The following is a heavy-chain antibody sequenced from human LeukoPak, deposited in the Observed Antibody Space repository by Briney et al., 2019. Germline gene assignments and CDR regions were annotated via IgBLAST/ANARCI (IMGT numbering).Heavy chain of an antibody. Sequence: ASVKVSCKASGCTFSGYYMHWVRQAPGQGLEWLGWINPNSGGTNYAQKSQGRVTMTRDTSISTAYMELSRLRSDDTAVYYCARELRFLELLFGESSGMDVWGQGTTVTVSS. J-gene: IGHJ6*02. D-gene: IGHD3-3*01. V-gene: IGHV1-2*02. CDR1: GCTFSGYY. CDR2: INPNSGGT. CDR3: ARELRFLELLFGESSGMDV.